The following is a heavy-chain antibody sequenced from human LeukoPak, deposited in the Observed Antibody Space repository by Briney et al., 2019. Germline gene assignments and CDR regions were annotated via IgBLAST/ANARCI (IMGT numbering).Heavy chain of an antibody. CDR2: MNPNSGNT. J-gene: IGHJ4*02. CDR3: ARGHYYGSLFPDF. D-gene: IGHD3-10*01. Sequence: SVQVSCKASGYTFTSYDINWVRQATGQGLEWMGWMNPNSGNTGYAQKFQGRVTMTRNTSISTAYMELSSLRSEATAVYYCARGHYYGSLFPDFWGQGTLVTVSS. CDR1: GYTFTSYD. V-gene: IGHV1-8*01.